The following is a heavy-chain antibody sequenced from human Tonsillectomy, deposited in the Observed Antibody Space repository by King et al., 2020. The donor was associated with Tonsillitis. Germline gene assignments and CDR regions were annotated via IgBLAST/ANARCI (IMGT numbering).Heavy chain of an antibody. J-gene: IGHJ6*03. V-gene: IGHV4-59*01. CDR2: IYYSGST. CDR3: ARSVVGIVVVPAAILLPWHYYYYMDV. CDR1: GGSISSYY. D-gene: IGHD2-2*02. Sequence: QLQESGPGLVKPSETLSLTCTVSGGSISSYYWSWIRQPPGKGLEWIGYIYYSGSTNYNPSLKSRVTISVDTSKNQFSLKLSSVTAADTAVYYCARSVVGIVVVPAAILLPWHYYYYMDVWGKGTTVTVSS.